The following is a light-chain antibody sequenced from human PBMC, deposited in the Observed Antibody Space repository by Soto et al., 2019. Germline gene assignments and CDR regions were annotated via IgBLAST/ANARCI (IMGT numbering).Light chain of an antibody. V-gene: IGLV2-14*01. CDR1: SSDVGSYHY. J-gene: IGLJ3*02. CDR3: SSYTSISTRV. CDR2: EVS. Sequence: QSALTQPASVSGSPGQSITISCTGTSSDVGSYHYVSWYQQHPGKAPKLMIYEVSNRPSGVSNRFSGSKSGNTAALTISGLQADDEANYYCSSYTSISTRVFAGGTQLTVL.